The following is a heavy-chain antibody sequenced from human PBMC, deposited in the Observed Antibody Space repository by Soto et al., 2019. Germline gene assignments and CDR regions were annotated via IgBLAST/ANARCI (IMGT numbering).Heavy chain of an antibody. CDR3: ARAEEYNWNSFDY. Sequence: GGSLRLSCAASGFTFSSYWMSWVRQAPGKGLEWVANIKQDGSEKYYVDSVKGRFTISRDNAKNSLYLQMNSLRAEDTAVYYCARAEEYNWNSFDYWGQGTLVTVSS. J-gene: IGHJ4*02. CDR1: GFTFSSYW. CDR2: IKQDGSEK. D-gene: IGHD1-20*01. V-gene: IGHV3-7*01.